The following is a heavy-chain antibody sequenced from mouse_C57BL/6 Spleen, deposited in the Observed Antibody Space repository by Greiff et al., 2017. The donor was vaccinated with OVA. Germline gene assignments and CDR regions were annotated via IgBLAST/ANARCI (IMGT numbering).Heavy chain of an antibody. CDR1: GFTFSSYA. Sequence: EVKLVESGGGLVKPGGSLKLSCAASGFTFSSYAMSWVRQTPEKRLEWVATISDGGSYTYYPDNVKGRFTISRDNAKNNLYLQMSHLKSEDTAMYYCARDGYGSSFAMDYWGQGTSVTVSS. CDR3: ARDGYGSSFAMDY. V-gene: IGHV5-4*01. CDR2: ISDGGSYT. J-gene: IGHJ4*01. D-gene: IGHD1-1*01.